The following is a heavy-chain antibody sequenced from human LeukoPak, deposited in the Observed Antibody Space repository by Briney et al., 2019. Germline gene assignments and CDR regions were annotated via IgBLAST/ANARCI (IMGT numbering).Heavy chain of an antibody. CDR1: GFTFSSSW. Sequence: PGGPLRLPCAASGFTFSSSWKHWVPQAPGKGLVGVSRFNSDGSSRGYTASVKGRFTIARDNSKNTLYLKRGSLRAKDMAVYYCARVGYGSSSAYFDYWGQGTLVTVSS. V-gene: IGHV3-74*01. J-gene: IGHJ4*02. CDR3: ARVGYGSSSAYFDY. D-gene: IGHD6-6*01. CDR2: FNSDGSSR.